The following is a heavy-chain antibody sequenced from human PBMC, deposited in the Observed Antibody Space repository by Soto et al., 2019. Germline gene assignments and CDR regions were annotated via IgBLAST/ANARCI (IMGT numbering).Heavy chain of an antibody. CDR3: ARNGVDTAMVTGYYYYGMDV. J-gene: IGHJ6*02. CDR1: GYTFTSYG. CDR2: ISAYNGNT. D-gene: IGHD5-18*01. Sequence: ASVKVSCKASGYTFTSYGISWVRQAPGQGLEWMGWISAYNGNTNYAQKLQGRVTMTTDTSTSTAYMELRSLRSDDTAVYYCARNGVDTAMVTGYYYYGMDVWGQGTTVTVSS. V-gene: IGHV1-18*01.